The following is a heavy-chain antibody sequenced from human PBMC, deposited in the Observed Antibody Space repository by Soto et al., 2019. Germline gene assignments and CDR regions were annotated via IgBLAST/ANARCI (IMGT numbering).Heavy chain of an antibody. CDR2: IYHSGST. CDR3: AKRPLRDSSGGVDY. CDR1: GGSISSSHW. D-gene: IGHD3-22*01. J-gene: IGHJ4*02. V-gene: IGHV4-4*02. Sequence: QVQLQESGPGLVKPSGTLSLTCAVSGGSISSSHWWTWVRQPPGKGLEWIGEIYHSGSTNYNPSLKSRVTISVDKSKNQFSLKVSSVTAADTAVYYCAKRPLRDSSGGVDYWGQGTLVTVSS.